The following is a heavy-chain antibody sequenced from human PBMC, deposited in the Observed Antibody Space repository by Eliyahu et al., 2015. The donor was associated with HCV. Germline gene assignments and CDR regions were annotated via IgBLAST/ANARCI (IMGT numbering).Heavy chain of an antibody. CDR3: ARGPETKSAYYYNY. V-gene: IGHV1-69*01. J-gene: IGHJ4*02. CDR2: VIPIFGTA. CDR1: GGTFSSYS. D-gene: IGHD3-22*01. Sequence: QVQLVQSGAEVKKPGSSVKVSCKASGGTFSSYSIDWVRQAPGQGLEWMGGVIPIFGTANYAQNFQGRITITADESTSTAYMELSSLRSEDTAVYYCARGPETKSAYYYNYWGQGTLVTVSS.